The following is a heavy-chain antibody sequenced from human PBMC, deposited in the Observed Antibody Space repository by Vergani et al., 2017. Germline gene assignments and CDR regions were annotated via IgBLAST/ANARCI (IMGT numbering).Heavy chain of an antibody. V-gene: IGHV3-33*01. Sequence: QVQLVESGGGVVQPGRSLRLSCAASGFTFSSYGMHWVRQAPGKGLELVAVIWYDGSNKYYADSVKGRFTISRDNSKNTLYLQMNSLRAEDTAVYYCARDWDTAMVTDYYYYGMDVWGQGTTVTVSS. D-gene: IGHD5-18*01. CDR3: ARDWDTAMVTDYYYYGMDV. J-gene: IGHJ6*02. CDR2: IWYDGSNK. CDR1: GFTFSSYG.